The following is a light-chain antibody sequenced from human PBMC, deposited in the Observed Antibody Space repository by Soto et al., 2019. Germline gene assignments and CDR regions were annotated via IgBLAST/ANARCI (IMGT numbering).Light chain of an antibody. V-gene: IGLV1-51*01. Sequence: QSVLAQPPSVSAAPGQKVTLSCSGSSSQIGNNYVSWYQQLPGTAPKLLIYDNNKRPSGIPDRFSGSKSGTSATLGITGLQTGDEADYYCGTWDSSLSAYVFGTGTKVTVL. J-gene: IGLJ1*01. CDR3: GTWDSSLSAYV. CDR1: SSQIGNNY. CDR2: DNN.